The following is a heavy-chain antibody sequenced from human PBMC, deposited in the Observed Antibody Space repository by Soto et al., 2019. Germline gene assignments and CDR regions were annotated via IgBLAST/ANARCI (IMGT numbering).Heavy chain of an antibody. CDR1: GGSFSSDSFI. D-gene: IGHD1-26*01. CDR3: ARDHKWDGMDV. J-gene: IGHJ6*02. CDR2: INYSGTT. Sequence: KTSETLSLTCSVSGGSFSSDSFIWSWVRQFPGKGLEWIGYINYSGTTYYNPSLRSRITMSVDTSKNQFSLNLSSVTAADTAVYYCARDHKWDGMDVWGQGTTVTVS. V-gene: IGHV4-31*03.